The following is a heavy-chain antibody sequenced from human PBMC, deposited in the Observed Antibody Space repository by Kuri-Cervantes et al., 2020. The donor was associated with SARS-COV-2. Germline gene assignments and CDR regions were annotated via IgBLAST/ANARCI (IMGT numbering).Heavy chain of an antibody. J-gene: IGHJ4*02. Sequence: SETLSLTCTVSGASISNGSYYWSWIRQPAGKGLEWIGRFYTTERINYNPSLKSRVTISVDTSKNQFSLRLTSVTAADTAVYYCVRDVVHTYGWRAFDYWGQGSLVTVSS. CDR3: VRDVVHTYGWRAFDY. CDR2: FYTTERI. D-gene: IGHD5-18*01. V-gene: IGHV4-61*02. CDR1: GASISNGSYY.